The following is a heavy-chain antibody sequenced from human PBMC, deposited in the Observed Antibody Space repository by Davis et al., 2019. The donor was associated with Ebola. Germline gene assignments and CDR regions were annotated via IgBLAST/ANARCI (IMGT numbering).Heavy chain of an antibody. Sequence: SETLSLTCTVSGGSISSYYWSWIRQPPGKGLEWIGYIYYSGSTDYNPSLKSRVTISVDTSKNQFSLKLSSVTTADTAVYYCARDISSSGEAYSYGMDVWGQGTTVTVSS. CDR2: IYYSGST. CDR1: GGSISSYY. D-gene: IGHD6-6*01. V-gene: IGHV4-59*01. CDR3: ARDISSSGEAYSYGMDV. J-gene: IGHJ6*02.